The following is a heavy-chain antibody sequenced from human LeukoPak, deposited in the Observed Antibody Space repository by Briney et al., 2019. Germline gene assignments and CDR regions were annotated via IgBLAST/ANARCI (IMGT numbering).Heavy chain of an antibody. CDR1: GYSISSGYY. J-gene: IGHJ6*03. Sequence: SETLSLTCTVSGYSISSGYYWGWIRQPPGKGLEWIGSIYHSGSTYYNPSLKSRVTISVDTSKNQFSLKLSSVTAADTAVYYCARDQDNYYYMDVWGKGTTVTVSS. CDR3: ARDQDNYYYMDV. V-gene: IGHV4-38-2*02. CDR2: IYHSGST.